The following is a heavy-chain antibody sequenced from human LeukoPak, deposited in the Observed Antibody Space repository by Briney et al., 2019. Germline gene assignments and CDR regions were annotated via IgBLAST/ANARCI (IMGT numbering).Heavy chain of an antibody. Sequence: PGGSLRLSCAGSGFTLSSYWMHWVRHGPGKGLVWVSRIKSDGSSTSYADSVKGRFTISRDNAKNTLYLQMNSLRAEDTAVYYCARIGAATYAFDIWGQGTMVTVSS. D-gene: IGHD1-26*01. CDR2: IKSDGSST. CDR1: GFTLSSYW. V-gene: IGHV3-74*01. J-gene: IGHJ3*02. CDR3: ARIGAATYAFDI.